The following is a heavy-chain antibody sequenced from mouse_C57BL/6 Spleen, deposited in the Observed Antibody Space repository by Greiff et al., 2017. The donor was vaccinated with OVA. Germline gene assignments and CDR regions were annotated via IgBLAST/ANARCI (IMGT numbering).Heavy chain of an antibody. V-gene: IGHV1-74*01. CDR1: GYTFTSYW. Sequence: VKLQQPGAELVKPGASVKVSCKASGYTFTSYWMHWVKQRPGQGLEWIGRIHPSDSDTNYNQKFKGKATLTVDKSSSTAYMQLSSLTSEDSAVYYCAISVTTVVAPHYYAMDYWGQGTSVTVSS. CDR2: IHPSDSDT. J-gene: IGHJ4*01. CDR3: AISVTTVVAPHYYAMDY. D-gene: IGHD1-1*01.